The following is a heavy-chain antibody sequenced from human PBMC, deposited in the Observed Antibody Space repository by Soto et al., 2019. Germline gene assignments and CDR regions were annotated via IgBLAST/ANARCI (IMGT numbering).Heavy chain of an antibody. Sequence: QITLKESGPTLVKPTQTLTLTCTFSGFSLSTSGVGVGWIRQPPGKALEWLALIYWADDKRFSPSFKSRLTNTTDTPKNQVVLTMTNMDPVDTATYYCAHSLKADYGDYAPFDYWGQGTLVTVSS. V-gene: IGHV2-5*02. CDR1: GFSLSTSGVG. CDR3: AHSLKADYGDYAPFDY. D-gene: IGHD4-17*01. CDR2: IYWADDK. J-gene: IGHJ4*02.